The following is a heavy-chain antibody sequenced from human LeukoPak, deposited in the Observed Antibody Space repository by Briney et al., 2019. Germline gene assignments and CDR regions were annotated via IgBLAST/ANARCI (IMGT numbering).Heavy chain of an antibody. CDR3: AKSTSTLVDY. J-gene: IGHJ4*02. Sequence: GGSLRLSCAASGFTFSNYGMRWVRQAPGEGLEWLAFTRYDGNNKYYADSVKGRFTISRDNSKNTLYLDMNSLRPEDTAVYYCAKSTSTLVDYWGQGTLVTVSS. D-gene: IGHD2-2*01. V-gene: IGHV3-30*02. CDR1: GFTFSNYG. CDR2: TRYDGNNK.